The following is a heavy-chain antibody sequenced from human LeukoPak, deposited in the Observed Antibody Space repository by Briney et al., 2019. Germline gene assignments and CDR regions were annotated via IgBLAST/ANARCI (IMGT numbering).Heavy chain of an antibody. CDR1: GFTFSTYW. J-gene: IGHJ4*02. D-gene: IGHD4-17*01. Sequence: GGSLRLSCAASGFTFSTYWMHWVRQAPGKGLEWVAVISYDGSRKYYGDSVKGRFTISRDNSNNTLLLEMNSLRAEDTAVCYCAKDKHDYGYLDYWGQGTLVTVSS. V-gene: IGHV3-30*18. CDR2: ISYDGSRK. CDR3: AKDKHDYGYLDY.